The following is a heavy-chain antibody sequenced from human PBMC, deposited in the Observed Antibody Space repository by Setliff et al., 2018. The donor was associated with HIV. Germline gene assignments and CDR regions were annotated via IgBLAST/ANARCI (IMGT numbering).Heavy chain of an antibody. J-gene: IGHJ4*02. D-gene: IGHD3-16*02. CDR3: ARGAPYDYVWGSYRHFDY. CDR2: IYDSGST. V-gene: IGHV4-59*01. CDR1: GDSISSYY. Sequence: SETLSLTCTVSGDSISSYYWHWIRQPPGKGLEWIGHIYDSGSTNYNPSLKSRVTISVDTSRNQFSLKLSSVTAADTAVYFCARGAPYDYVWGSYRHFDYWGQGTLVTVSS.